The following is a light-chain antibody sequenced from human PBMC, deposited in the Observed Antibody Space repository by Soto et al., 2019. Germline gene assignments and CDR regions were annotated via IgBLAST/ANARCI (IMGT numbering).Light chain of an antibody. CDR1: ESISSW. J-gene: IGKJ1*01. CDR3: QQSYSTAKT. Sequence: DIQMTQSPSTLSASVGDRVTITCRASESISSWLAWYQQKLGKAPKLLIYKASSLESGVPSRFSGSGSGTDFTLIISSLQPEDFATYYCQQSYSTAKTFGLGTKVDIK. V-gene: IGKV1-5*03. CDR2: KAS.